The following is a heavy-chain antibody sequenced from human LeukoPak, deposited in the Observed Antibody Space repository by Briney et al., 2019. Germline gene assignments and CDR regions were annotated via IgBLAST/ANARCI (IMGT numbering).Heavy chain of an antibody. D-gene: IGHD2-2*01. CDR1: GGSISSGGYY. J-gene: IGHJ5*02. CDR2: IYHSGST. V-gene: IGHV4-30-2*01. Sequence: SSETLSLTCTVSGGSISSGGYYWSWIRQPPGKGLEWIGYIYHSGSTYYNPSLKSRVTISVDRSKNQFSLKLSSVTAADTAVYYCARDCSSTSCYEPGTWGQGTLVTVSS. CDR3: ARDCSSTSCYEPGT.